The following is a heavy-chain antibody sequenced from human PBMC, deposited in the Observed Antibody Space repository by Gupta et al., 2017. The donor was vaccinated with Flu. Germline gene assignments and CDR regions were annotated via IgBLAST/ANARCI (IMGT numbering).Heavy chain of an antibody. CDR3: AKFGGGYCSGGSCYSDY. V-gene: IGHV3-23*01. CDR2: ISGSGGST. J-gene: IGHJ4*02. D-gene: IGHD2-15*01. Sequence: EVQLLESGGGLVQPGGSLRLSCAASGFPFSSYAMRWVRQAPGKGLEWVSAISGSGGSTYYADSVKGRFTISRDNSKNTLYLQMNSLRAEDTAVYYCAKFGGGYCSGGSCYSDYWGQGTLVTVSS. CDR1: GFPFSSYA.